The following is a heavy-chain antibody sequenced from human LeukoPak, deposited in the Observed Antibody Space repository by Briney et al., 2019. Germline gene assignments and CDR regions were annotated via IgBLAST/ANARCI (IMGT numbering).Heavy chain of an antibody. D-gene: IGHD2-15*01. CDR3: ARRAGSYSHSYDY. J-gene: IGHJ4*02. CDR1: GYIFTNYG. Sequence: ASVKVSCKASGYIFTNYGISWVRQAPGQGLEWMGWISAYNGNTNYAQKLQGRVTMTTDTSTNTAYMDLRSLRSDDTAIYYCARRAGSYSHSYDYWGQGTLVTVSS. V-gene: IGHV1-18*01. CDR2: ISAYNGNT.